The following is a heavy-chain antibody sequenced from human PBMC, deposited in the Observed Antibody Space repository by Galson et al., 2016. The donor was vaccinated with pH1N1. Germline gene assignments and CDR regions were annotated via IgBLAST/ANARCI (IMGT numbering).Heavy chain of an antibody. J-gene: IGHJ6*02. CDR3: ARKGLPDV. Sequence: SRRLSCAASGFTFSSYWMSWVRQAPGKGLEWVANIKQDGSVKYYVDSVKGRFTISRDNAKNSLYLQVNSLTGEDTAVYYCARKGLPDVWGQGTTVTVSS. V-gene: IGHV3-7*01. CDR1: GFTFSSYW. CDR2: IKQDGSVK.